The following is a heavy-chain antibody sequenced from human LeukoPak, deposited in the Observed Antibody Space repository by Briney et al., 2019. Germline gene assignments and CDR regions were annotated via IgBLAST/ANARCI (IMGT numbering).Heavy chain of an antibody. CDR1: GYTFTGYY. CDR3: ARALVGATPFDY. Sequence: ASVKVSCKASGYTFTGYYMHWVRQAPGQGLEWMGWINPNSGGTNYAQKFQGRVTMTWDTSISTAYMELSRLRSDDTAVYYCARALVGATPFDYWGQGTLVTVSS. CDR2: INPNSGGT. J-gene: IGHJ4*02. D-gene: IGHD1-26*01. V-gene: IGHV1-2*02.